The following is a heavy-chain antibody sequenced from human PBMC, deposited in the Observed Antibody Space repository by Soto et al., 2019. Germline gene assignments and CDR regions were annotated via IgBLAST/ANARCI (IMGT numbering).Heavy chain of an antibody. CDR2: IVPMHGTP. J-gene: IGHJ6*01. Sequence: QVQLEQSGAEVNKAGSSVRLSCQASGGTFRSYGISWVRQAPGQGLEWMGGIVPMHGTPNYAQRFLGRVTITADQTTSTGYMALSSLISEDTAVYSCAWAVGVGALYCGMDVWGQGTTGTVSS. D-gene: IGHD1-26*01. CDR1: GGTFRSYG. V-gene: IGHV1-69*01. CDR3: AWAVGVGALYCGMDV.